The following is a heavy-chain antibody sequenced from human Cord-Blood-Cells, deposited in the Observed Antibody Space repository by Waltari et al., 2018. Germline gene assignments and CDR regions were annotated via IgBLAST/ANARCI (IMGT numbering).Heavy chain of an antibody. CDR1: GGSLSGYY. Sequence: QVQLQQWGAGLLKPSETLSLTRAVYGGSLSGYYWSWRREPPGNGLEWIGEINHSGSTNYNPSLKSRVTISVDTSKNQFSLKLSSVTAADTAVYYCARGEGYCSSTSCYYFDYWGQGTLVTVSS. V-gene: IGHV4-34*01. J-gene: IGHJ4*02. CDR2: INHSGST. D-gene: IGHD2-2*01. CDR3: ARGEGYCSSTSCYYFDY.